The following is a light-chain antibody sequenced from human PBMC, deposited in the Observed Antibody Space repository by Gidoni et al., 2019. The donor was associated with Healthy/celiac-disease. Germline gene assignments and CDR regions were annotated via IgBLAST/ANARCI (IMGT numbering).Light chain of an antibody. CDR1: QSVSSY. CDR2: NAS. CDR3: QQRSNWPLNT. J-gene: IGKJ4*01. V-gene: IGKV3-11*01. Sequence: EIVLTQSPATLSLSTGERATLPCRASQSVSSYLAWYQQKPGQAPRLLIYNASNRATGIPARFSGSGSGTDFTLTISSLGPEDFAVYYCQQRSNWPLNTFGGGTKVEIK.